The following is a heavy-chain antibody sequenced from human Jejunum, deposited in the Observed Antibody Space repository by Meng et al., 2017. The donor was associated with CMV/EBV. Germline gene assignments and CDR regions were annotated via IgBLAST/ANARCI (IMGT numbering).Heavy chain of an antibody. V-gene: IGHV4-30-4*08. J-gene: IGHJ4*02. D-gene: IGHD3-16*01. CDR2: IYYIGNT. Sequence: FSRCSISHGVCPWPSIRQAPGSGLEWFGYIYYIGNTFYNPSLQSRVSISVDTSKNQFSLNLGSVTAADTALYYCATRLSASAQIDNWGQGTLVTVSS. CDR1: RCSISHGVCP. CDR3: ATRLSASAQIDN.